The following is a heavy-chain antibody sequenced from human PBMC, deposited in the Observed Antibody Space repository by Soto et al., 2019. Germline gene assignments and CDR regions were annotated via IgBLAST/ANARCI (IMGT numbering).Heavy chain of an antibody. Sequence: QVQLVQSGAEVKEPGASVKISCKTSGYTFANYGVTWVRQAPGQGIELVGCNTDYAQKFQGTVTMNRDTSAITDYFELRSRKSGDTAVYSCAGCGPHIYGGSCNSYVYYWGQGTLITSSS. J-gene: IGHJ4*02. CDR3: AGCGPHIYGGSCNSYVYY. V-gene: IGHV1-18*01. D-gene: IGHD2-15*01. CDR1: GYTFANYG. CDR2: NT.